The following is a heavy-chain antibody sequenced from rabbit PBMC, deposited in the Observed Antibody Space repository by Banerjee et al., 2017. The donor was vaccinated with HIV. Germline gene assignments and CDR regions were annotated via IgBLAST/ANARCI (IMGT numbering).Heavy chain of an antibody. Sequence: QSLEESGGDLVKPGASLTLTCTASGFSFSGNYWMCWVRQAPGKGLEWIACIYIGSSGSTYYASWAKGRFTISKASSTTVTLQMTSLTAADTATYFCARTFSSTHTVYDLWGPGTL. J-gene: IGHJ4*01. CDR2: IYIGSSGST. CDR3: ARTFSSTHTVYDL. CDR1: GFSFSGNYW. D-gene: IGHD7-1*01. V-gene: IGHV1S40*01.